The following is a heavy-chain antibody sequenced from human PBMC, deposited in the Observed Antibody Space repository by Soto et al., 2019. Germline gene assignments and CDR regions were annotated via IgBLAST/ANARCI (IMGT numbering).Heavy chain of an antibody. Sequence: GGSLRLSCAASGFTFSSYSMNWVRQAPGKGLEWVSYISSSSSTIYYADSVKGRFTISRDNAKNSLYLQMNSLRAEDTAVYYCARDGGGSSSTLERCFDYWGQGTLVTVSS. D-gene: IGHD6-6*01. CDR1: GFTFSSYS. CDR2: ISSSSSTI. J-gene: IGHJ4*02. V-gene: IGHV3-48*01. CDR3: ARDGGGSSSTLERCFDY.